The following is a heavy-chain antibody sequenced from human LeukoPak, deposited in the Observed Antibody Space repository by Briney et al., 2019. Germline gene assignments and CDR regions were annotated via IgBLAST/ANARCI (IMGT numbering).Heavy chain of an antibody. CDR2: IYYSGST. D-gene: IGHD1-7*01. CDR1: GGSISSSSYY. CDR3: ARDMGQELDAFDI. V-gene: IGHV4-39*07. J-gene: IGHJ3*02. Sequence: SETLSLTCTVSGGSISSSSYYWGWIRQPPGKGLEWIGSIYYSGSTYYNPSLKSRVTISVDTSKNQFSLKLSSVTAADTAVYYCARDMGQELDAFDICGQGTMVTVSS.